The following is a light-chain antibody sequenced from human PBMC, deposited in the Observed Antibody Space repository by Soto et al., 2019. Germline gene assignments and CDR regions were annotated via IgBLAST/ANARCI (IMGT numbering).Light chain of an antibody. CDR1: TSNIGSNT. J-gene: IGLJ3*02. CDR3: AGWDDSLTGWV. CDR2: NNN. V-gene: IGLV1-44*01. Sequence: QSVLTQPPSASGTPGQRVTISCSGSTSNIGSNTVNWYQQVPGTAPKLLIYNNNQRPSGVPDRFSDSKSGTSASLAISGLQSEDEADYFCAGWDDSLTGWVFGGGTQLTVL.